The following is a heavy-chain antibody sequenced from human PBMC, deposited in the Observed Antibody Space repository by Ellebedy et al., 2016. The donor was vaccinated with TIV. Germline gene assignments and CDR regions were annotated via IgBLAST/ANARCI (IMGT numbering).Heavy chain of an antibody. J-gene: IGHJ4*02. CDR2: INPNSGGT. V-gene: IGHV1-2*04. Sequence: AASVKVSCKASGYTFTGYYMHWVRQAPGQGLEWMGWINPNSGGTNYAQKFQGWVTMTRDTSASTAYMELSNLRSEDTAVHYCARGPYVVGATTGLDYWGQGTLVTVSS. CDR1: GYTFTGYY. D-gene: IGHD1-26*01. CDR3: ARGPYVVGATTGLDY.